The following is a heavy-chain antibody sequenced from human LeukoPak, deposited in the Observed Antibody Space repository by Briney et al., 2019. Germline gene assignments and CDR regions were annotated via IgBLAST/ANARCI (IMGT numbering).Heavy chain of an antibody. CDR1: GFTYSSYW. J-gene: IGHJ6*03. D-gene: IGHD4-23*01. CDR2: IKQDGSEK. CDR3: ARDPPLRWYGGYYYYYYMDV. V-gene: IGHV3-7*01. Sequence: GGSLRLSCAASGFTYSSYWVSWVRQAPGKGLEWVANIKQDGSEKYYVDSVKGRFTISRDNAKNSLYLQMNSLRAEDTAVYYCARDPPLRWYGGYYYYYYMDVWGKGTTVTVSS.